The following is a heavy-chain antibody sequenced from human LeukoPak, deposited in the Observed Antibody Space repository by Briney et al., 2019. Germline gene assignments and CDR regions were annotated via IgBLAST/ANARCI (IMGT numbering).Heavy chain of an antibody. CDR3: ARPIIVAGYYYYYGMDV. Sequence: ASVKVSCKASGYTFTSYAMNWVRQAPGQGLEWMGWINTNTGNPTYAQGFTGRFVFSLDTSVSTAYLQISSLKAEDTAVYYCARPIIVAGYYYYYGMDVWGQGTTVTVSS. CDR2: INTNTGNP. J-gene: IGHJ6*02. CDR1: GYTFTSYA. V-gene: IGHV7-4-1*02. D-gene: IGHD3-22*01.